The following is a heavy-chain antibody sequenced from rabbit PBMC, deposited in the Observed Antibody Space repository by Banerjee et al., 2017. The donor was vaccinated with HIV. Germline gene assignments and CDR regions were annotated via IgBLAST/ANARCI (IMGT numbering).Heavy chain of an antibody. CDR3: ARDLAAVTGWNFGL. Sequence: QEQLVESGGGLVKPEGSLTLSCKASGFDFSSNAMCWVRQAPGKGLECIACINTSSGNTVYASRAKGRFTISRTSSTTVTLQMTSLTAADTATYFCARDLAAVTGWNFGLWGQGPLVTVS. CDR1: GFDFSSNA. V-gene: IGHV1S45*01. D-gene: IGHD7-1*01. J-gene: IGHJ3*01. CDR2: INTSSGNT.